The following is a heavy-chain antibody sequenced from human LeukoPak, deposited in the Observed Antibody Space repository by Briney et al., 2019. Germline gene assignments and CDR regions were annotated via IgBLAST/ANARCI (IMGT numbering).Heavy chain of an antibody. CDR1: GGSISSYY. CDR3: ARAMYSSSWYFDY. V-gene: IGHV4-59*01. CDR2: IYYSGST. Sequence: SETLSLTCTVSGGSISSYYWSWIRQPPGKGLEWIGYIYYSGSTNYNPSLKSRVTISVDTSKNQFSLKLSSVTAADTAVYYCARAMYSSSWYFDYWGQGTLVTVSS. D-gene: IGHD6-6*01. J-gene: IGHJ4*02.